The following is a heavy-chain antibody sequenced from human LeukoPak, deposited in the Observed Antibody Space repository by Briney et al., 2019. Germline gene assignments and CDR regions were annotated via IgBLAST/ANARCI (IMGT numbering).Heavy chain of an antibody. CDR1: GGSFSGYY. Sequence: SETLSLTCAVYGGSFSGYYWSWIRQPPGKGLEWIGEINHSGSTNYNPSLKGRVTISVDTSKNQFSLKLSSVTAADTAVYYCARGVVVAAAGGLDYWGQGTLVTVSS. CDR2: INHSGST. CDR3: ARGVVVAAAGGLDY. D-gene: IGHD6-13*01. J-gene: IGHJ4*02. V-gene: IGHV4-34*01.